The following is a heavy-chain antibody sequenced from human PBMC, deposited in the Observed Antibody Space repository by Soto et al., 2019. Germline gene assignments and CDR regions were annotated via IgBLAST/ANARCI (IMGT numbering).Heavy chain of an antibody. CDR2: IYYSGST. CDR3: ARLRALGSGGWYFDL. J-gene: IGHJ2*01. D-gene: IGHD7-27*01. V-gene: IGHV4-59*08. CDR1: GGSISSYY. Sequence: SETLSLTCTVSGGSISSYYWSWIRQPPGKGLEWIGYIYYSGSTNYNPSLKSRVTISVDTSKNQFSLKLSSVTAADTAVYYCARLRALGSGGWYFDLWGRGTLVTVSS.